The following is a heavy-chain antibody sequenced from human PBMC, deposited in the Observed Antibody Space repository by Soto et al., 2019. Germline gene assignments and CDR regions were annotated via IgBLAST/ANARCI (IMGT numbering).Heavy chain of an antibody. V-gene: IGHV3-53*01. Sequence: EVQLVESGGGLIQPGGSLRLSCAASGLTVSSNYRSWVRQAPGKGLEWVSVIYSGGSTDYADSVKGRFTISRDNSKNTLYLQMNSLRAEDTAVYYCARGKDYGSGSYSGYWGQGTLVTVSS. CDR2: IYSGGST. CDR3: ARGKDYGSGSYSGY. J-gene: IGHJ4*02. D-gene: IGHD3-10*01. CDR1: GLTVSSNY.